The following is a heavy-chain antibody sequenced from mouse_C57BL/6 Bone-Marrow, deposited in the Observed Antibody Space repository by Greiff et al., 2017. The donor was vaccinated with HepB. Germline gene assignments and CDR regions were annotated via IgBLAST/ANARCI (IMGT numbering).Heavy chain of an antibody. CDR2: IYPRDGST. V-gene: IGHV1-85*01. Sequence: QVQLQHSGPELVKPGASVKLSCKASGYTFTSYDINWVKQRPGQGLEWIGWIYPRDGSTKYNEKFKGKATLTVDTSSSTAYMELHSLTSEDSAVYCCARGTTVVATRFAYWGQGTLVTVSA. CDR3: ARGTTVVATRFAY. J-gene: IGHJ3*01. CDR1: GYTFTSYD. D-gene: IGHD1-1*01.